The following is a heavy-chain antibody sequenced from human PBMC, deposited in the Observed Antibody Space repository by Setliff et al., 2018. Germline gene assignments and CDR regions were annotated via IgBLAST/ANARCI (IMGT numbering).Heavy chain of an antibody. CDR2: IYYSGST. CDR3: ARDTEGRYNFWSGYYEDYYYYGMDV. V-gene: IGHV4-39*07. CDR1: GGPISSSSYY. D-gene: IGHD3-3*01. Sequence: SETLSLTCTVSGGPISSSSYYWGWIRQPPGKGLEWIGSIYYSGSTYYNPSLKSRVTISVDTSKNQFSLKLSSVTAADTAVYYCARDTEGRYNFWSGYYEDYYYYGMDVWGQGTTVTVSS. J-gene: IGHJ6*02.